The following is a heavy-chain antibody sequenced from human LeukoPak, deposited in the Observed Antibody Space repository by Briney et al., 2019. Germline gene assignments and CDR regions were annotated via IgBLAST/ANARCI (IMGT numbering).Heavy chain of an antibody. CDR1: GFTFSSYG. J-gene: IGHJ6*02. Sequence: PGGSLRLSCAASGFTFSSYGIHWVRQAPGKGLEWVALIWYDGSNKYYADSVKGRFTISRDNSKNTLYLQMNSLRAEDTAVYYCAREKDGMDVWGQGITVTVSS. CDR2: IWYDGSNK. V-gene: IGHV3-33*01. CDR3: AREKDGMDV.